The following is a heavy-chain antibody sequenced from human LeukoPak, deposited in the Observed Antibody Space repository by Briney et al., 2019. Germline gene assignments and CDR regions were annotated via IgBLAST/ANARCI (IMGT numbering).Heavy chain of an antibody. D-gene: IGHD6-13*01. CDR3: ARDGGSSSWYFDY. CDR2: INWNGGST. V-gene: IGHV3-20*04. J-gene: IGHJ4*02. Sequence: GGSLRLSCAASGFTFDDYGMSWVRQAPGKGLEWVSGINWNGGSTGYADSVKGRFTISRDNSKNTLYLQMNSLRAEDTAVYYCARDGGSSSWYFDYWGQGTLVTVSS. CDR1: GFTFDDYG.